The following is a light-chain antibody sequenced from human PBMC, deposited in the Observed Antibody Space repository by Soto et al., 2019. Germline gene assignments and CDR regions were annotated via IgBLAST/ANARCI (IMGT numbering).Light chain of an antibody. J-gene: IGKJ1*01. CDR2: KAS. CDR3: QQYNSYWT. V-gene: IGKV1-5*03. CDR1: QTTSSW. Sequence: SQMPQSPWALSGSVGERVTITCRASQTTSSWLAWYQQKPGKAPKLLIYKASSLESGVPSRFSGSGSGTEFTLTISSLQPDDFATYYCQQYNSYWTFGQGTKVDIK.